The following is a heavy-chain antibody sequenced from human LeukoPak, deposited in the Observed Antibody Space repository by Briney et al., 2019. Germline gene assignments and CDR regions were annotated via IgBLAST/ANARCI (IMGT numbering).Heavy chain of an antibody. V-gene: IGHV3-33*06. J-gene: IGHJ2*01. Sequence: GRSLRLSCAASGFTFSSYGMHWVRQAPGKGLEWVAVIWYDGSNKYYADSVKGRFTISRDNSKNTLYLQMNSLRAEDTAVYYCAKGRYSSGWNWYFDLWGRGTLVTVSS. CDR3: AKGRYSSGWNWYFDL. CDR1: GFTFSSYG. D-gene: IGHD6-19*01. CDR2: IWYDGSNK.